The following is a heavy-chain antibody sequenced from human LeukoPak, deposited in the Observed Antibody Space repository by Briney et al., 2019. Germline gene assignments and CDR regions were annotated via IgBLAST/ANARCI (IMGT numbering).Heavy chain of an antibody. CDR3: AREVGINMIVSEPGFDY. CDR1: GFTFSSYG. D-gene: IGHD3-22*01. CDR2: IWYDGSNK. V-gene: IGHV3-33*01. J-gene: IGHJ4*02. Sequence: GRSLRLSCAASGFTFSSYGMHWVRQAPGKGLEWVAVIWYDGSNKYYADSVKGRFTISRDNSKNTLYLQMNSLRAEDTAVYYCAREVGINMIVSEPGFDYWGQGTLVTVSS.